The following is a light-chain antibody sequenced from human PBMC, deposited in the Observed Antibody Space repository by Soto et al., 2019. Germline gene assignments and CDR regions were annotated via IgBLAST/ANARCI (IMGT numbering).Light chain of an antibody. Sequence: QSALTQPASVSGSPGQSITISCTGTSSDVGGYNYVSWYQQHPGKAPKLMIYEVSNRPSGVSNRFPGSKSGNTASLTISGLQAEDEADYYCISYTSSSTPWVFGTGTKVTVL. CDR1: SSDVGGYNY. CDR2: EVS. V-gene: IGLV2-14*01. CDR3: ISYTSSSTPWV. J-gene: IGLJ1*01.